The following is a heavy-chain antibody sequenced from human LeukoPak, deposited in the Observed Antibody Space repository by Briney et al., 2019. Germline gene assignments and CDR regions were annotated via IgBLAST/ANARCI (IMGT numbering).Heavy chain of an antibody. V-gene: IGHV4-59*11. Sequence: SDTVSLMCTVSSDLIYSLYWLWTRQPPGKGLVWIGNNYYSGSTNYNPSLKRRVTRTVDTTKKQLSLRMSSVAAADTAVYYCARALRKQLVTGWFDPWGQGTLVTVSS. CDR1: SDLIYSLY. D-gene: IGHD6-13*01. CDR3: ARALRKQLVTGWFDP. CDR2: NYYSGST. J-gene: IGHJ5*02.